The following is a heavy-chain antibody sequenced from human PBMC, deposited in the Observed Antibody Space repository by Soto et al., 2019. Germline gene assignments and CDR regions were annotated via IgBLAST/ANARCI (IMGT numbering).Heavy chain of an antibody. V-gene: IGHV3-30*18. CDR1: GFTFISYG. CDR3: AKDGPLEVIMCFAVFWFDY. Sequence: GRSRRPAGSASGFTFISYGMHWVRKAPGKGLCWLAVIPSDGINKYSADAVKGRFTISRDNSKNTLYLQMNSLRGEDTAVYYCAKDGPLEVIMCFAVFWFDYWGQGTLVTVSS. D-gene: IGHD3-3*01. J-gene: IGHJ4*02. CDR2: IPSDGINK.